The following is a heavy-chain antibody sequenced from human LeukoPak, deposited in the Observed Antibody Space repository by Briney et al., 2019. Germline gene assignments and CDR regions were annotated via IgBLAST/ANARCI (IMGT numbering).Heavy chain of an antibody. D-gene: IGHD2-15*01. CDR3: ASKWSLDH. CDR1: GFTFSSYW. Sequence: SGGSLRLSCAASGFTFSSYWMHWVRQAPGKGLVWVSGINSDGSSTSYADSVKGRFTISRDNAKNTLYLQMNSLRAEDTAVYHCASKWSLDHWGQGTLVTVSS. V-gene: IGHV3-74*01. J-gene: IGHJ4*02. CDR2: INSDGSST.